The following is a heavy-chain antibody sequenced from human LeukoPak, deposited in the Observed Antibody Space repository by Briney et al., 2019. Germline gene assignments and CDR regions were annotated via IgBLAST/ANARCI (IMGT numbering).Heavy chain of an antibody. CDR2: ISGSGANT. D-gene: IGHD6-6*01. CDR3: AKGRSIAARPGFDY. CDR1: GFTFSTYA. Sequence: PGGSLRLSCAASGFTFSTYAMSWVRQAPGKGLEWVSTISGSGANTYYADSVRGRFTISRDNSKNTLYLHMNSLRAEDTAVYYCAKGRSIAARPGFDYWGQGTLVTVSS. V-gene: IGHV3-23*01. J-gene: IGHJ4*02.